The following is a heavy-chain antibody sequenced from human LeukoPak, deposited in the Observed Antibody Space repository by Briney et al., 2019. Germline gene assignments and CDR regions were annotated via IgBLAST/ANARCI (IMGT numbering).Heavy chain of an antibody. CDR1: VGSISSGNW. D-gene: IGHD2-2*02. CDR2: IYHNGTA. J-gene: IGHJ6*02. Sequence: SETLSLTCAASVGSISSGNWWSWVRQPPGKGLEWIGEIYHNGTANYNPSLKSRVTISADRFTNHFSLKLTSVTAADTAVYYCATAPILRGEGGEHFKYGMDVWGQGTTVSVSS. CDR3: ATAPILRGEGGEHFKYGMDV. V-gene: IGHV4-4*02.